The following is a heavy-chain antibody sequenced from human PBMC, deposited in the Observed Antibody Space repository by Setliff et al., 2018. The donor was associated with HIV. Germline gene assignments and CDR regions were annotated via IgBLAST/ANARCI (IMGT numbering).Heavy chain of an antibody. CDR3: ARGRVFCDGDSCYHFDY. J-gene: IGHJ4*02. V-gene: IGHV4-31*01. CDR2: IYFSGSA. Sequence: SETLSLTCTVSGDSITSGNFFWSWIRSSPGKGLEWIGYIYFSGSATHNPTLKSPVSISVDTSKNQFYLTITSVTAADTAVYYCARGRVFCDGDSCYHFDYWGRGILVTVSS. CDR1: GDSITSGNFF. D-gene: IGHD2-21*02.